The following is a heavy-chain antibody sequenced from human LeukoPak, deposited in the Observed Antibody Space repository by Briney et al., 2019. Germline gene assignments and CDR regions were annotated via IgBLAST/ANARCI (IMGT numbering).Heavy chain of an antibody. CDR2: VSWNSDHS. D-gene: IGHD1-26*01. CDR3: AKDFQGIVGATQIDF. J-gene: IGHJ4*02. V-gene: IGHV3-43*01. CDR1: GFKFDDYT. Sequence: PGGSLRLSCAASGFKFDDYTMHWVRRPPGKGLEWVSLVSWNSDHSSYADSVKGRLTISRDNSKNSLYLEMSSLRIEDTAFYYCAKDFQGIVGATQIDFWGQGTLVTVSS.